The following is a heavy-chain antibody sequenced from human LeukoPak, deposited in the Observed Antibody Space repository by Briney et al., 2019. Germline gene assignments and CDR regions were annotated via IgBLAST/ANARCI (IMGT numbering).Heavy chain of an antibody. Sequence: SETLSLTCAVYGGSFSGYYWSWIRQPPGKGLEWIGEINHSGSTNYNSSLKSRVTISVDTSKNQFSLKLSSVTAADTAVYYCARRITIFGVVKGGIDYWGQGTLVTVSS. D-gene: IGHD3-3*01. J-gene: IGHJ4*02. CDR1: GGSFSGYY. CDR3: ARRITIFGVVKGGIDY. CDR2: INHSGST. V-gene: IGHV4-34*01.